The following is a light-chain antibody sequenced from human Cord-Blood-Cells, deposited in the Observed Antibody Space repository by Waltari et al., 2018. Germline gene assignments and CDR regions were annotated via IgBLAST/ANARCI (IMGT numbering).Light chain of an antibody. CDR2: SNN. CDR1: SSNIGRNT. CDR3: AAWDDSLNGYV. J-gene: IGLJ1*01. Sequence: QSVLTQPPSASGTPGQRVTLSCSGSSSNIGRNTVHWYQQLPGTAPKLLIYSNNQRPSGVPDRFSGSKSGTSASLAISGLQSEDEADYYCAAWDDSLNGYVFGTGTKVTVL. V-gene: IGLV1-44*01.